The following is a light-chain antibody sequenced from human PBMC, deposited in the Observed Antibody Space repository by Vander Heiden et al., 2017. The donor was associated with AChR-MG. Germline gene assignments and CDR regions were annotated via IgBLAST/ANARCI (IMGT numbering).Light chain of an antibody. CDR3: QQRSDWVT. Sequence: EILLTQSPATLSLSPGERATLSCRASQSVSSSLPWYQQRPGQAPRLLIYDASNRATGIPGRFSGSGSGTDFTLTISSLEPEDFAVYYCQQRSDWVTFGGGTKVEIK. CDR1: QSVSSS. V-gene: IGKV3-11*01. J-gene: IGKJ4*01. CDR2: DAS.